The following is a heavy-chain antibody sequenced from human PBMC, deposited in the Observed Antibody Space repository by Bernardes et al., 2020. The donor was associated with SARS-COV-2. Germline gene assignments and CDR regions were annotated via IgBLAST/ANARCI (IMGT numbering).Heavy chain of an antibody. D-gene: IGHD5-12*01. Sequence: GSLRLSCTASGFTFTNYAMTWVRQAPGKGLEWVSSISASGGGTYYADSVQGRFTVSRDYSTNTLYLQMDSLRAEDTAIYYCAKEAYSGYLETYYFYYGMDVWGQGTTVTVSS. CDR2: ISASGGGT. CDR1: GFTFTNYA. V-gene: IGHV3-23*01. CDR3: AKEAYSGYLETYYFYYGMDV. J-gene: IGHJ6*02.